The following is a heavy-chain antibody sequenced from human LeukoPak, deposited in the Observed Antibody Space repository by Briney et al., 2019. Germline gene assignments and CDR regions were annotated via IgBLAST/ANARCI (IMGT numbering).Heavy chain of an antibody. V-gene: IGHV3-30*02. Sequence: GGSLRLSCAASGFTFSSYGMHWVRQAPGKGLEWVAFIRYDGSNKYYADSVKGRFTVSRDDSKSTLYLQMNSLRGDDTAVYYCAKDGTSYYYIYYWGQGTLVTVSS. CDR1: GFTFSSYG. CDR3: AKDGTSYYYIYY. J-gene: IGHJ4*02. CDR2: IRYDGSNK. D-gene: IGHD2/OR15-2a*01.